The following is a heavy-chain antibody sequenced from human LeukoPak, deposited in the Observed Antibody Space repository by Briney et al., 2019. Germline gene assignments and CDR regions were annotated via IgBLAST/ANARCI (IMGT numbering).Heavy chain of an antibody. CDR2: IYYSGST. Sequence: SETLSLTCTVSGGSISSSSYYWGWIRQPPGKGLEWIGSIYYSGSTYYNPSLKSRVTISVDTSKNQFSLKLSSVTAADTAVYYCAREKFLAHILDYWGQGTLVTVSS. J-gene: IGHJ4*02. V-gene: IGHV4-39*07. CDR3: AREKFLAHILDY. CDR1: GGSISSSSYY.